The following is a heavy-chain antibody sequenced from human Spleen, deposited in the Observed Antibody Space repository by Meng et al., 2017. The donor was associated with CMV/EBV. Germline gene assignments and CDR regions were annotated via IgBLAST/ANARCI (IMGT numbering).Heavy chain of an antibody. V-gene: IGHV4-39*07. CDR3: ARSRILWLPDY. D-gene: IGHD2-21*01. J-gene: IGHJ4*02. CDR1: GGSISSSNFY. CDR2: IYYSGIT. Sequence: ESLKISCTVSGGSISSSNFYWGWIRQPPGKGLEWIGSIYYSGITFYNPSLKSRVIISVDTSKNQFSLNLTSVTAADTAVYYCARSRILWLPDYWGQGTLVTVSS.